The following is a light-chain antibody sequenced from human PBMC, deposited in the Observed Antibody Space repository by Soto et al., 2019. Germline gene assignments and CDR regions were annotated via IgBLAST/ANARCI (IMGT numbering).Light chain of an antibody. V-gene: IGKV3-15*01. J-gene: IGKJ3*01. Sequence: EIVMTQSPATLSVSPGERVTLSCRASQSVSRSLAWYQQKPGQAPRLLIYGASTRATGIPARFSGSGSGTEFTLTISSLRSEDCAVYYCQQYNNWPPFTFGPGTKVDIK. CDR2: GAS. CDR3: QQYNNWPPFT. CDR1: QSVSRS.